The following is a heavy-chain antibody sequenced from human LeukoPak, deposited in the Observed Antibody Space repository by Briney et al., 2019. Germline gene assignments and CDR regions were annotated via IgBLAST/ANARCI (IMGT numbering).Heavy chain of an antibody. V-gene: IGHV1-2*02. CDR3: ARDVRYSYGWNYYYYYGMGV. CDR2: INPNSGGT. CDR1: GYTFTGYY. J-gene: IGHJ6*02. D-gene: IGHD5-18*01. Sequence: ASVKVSCKASGYTFTGYYMHWVRQAPGQGLEWMGWINPNSGGTNYAQKFQGRVTMTRDTSISTAYMELSRLRSDDTAVYYRARDVRYSYGWNYYYYYGMGVWGQGTTVTVSS.